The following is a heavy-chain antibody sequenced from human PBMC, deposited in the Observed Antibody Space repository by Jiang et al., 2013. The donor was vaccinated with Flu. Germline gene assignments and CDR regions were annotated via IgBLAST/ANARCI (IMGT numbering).Heavy chain of an antibody. Sequence: WVGFIRSKAYGGTTEYAASVKGRFTISRDDSKSIAYLQMNSLKTEDTAVYYCTREGDYDYYYYGMDVWGQGTTVTISS. CDR3: TREGDYDYYYYGMDV. J-gene: IGHJ6*02. D-gene: IGHD4-17*01. CDR2: IRSKAYGGTT. V-gene: IGHV3-49*02.